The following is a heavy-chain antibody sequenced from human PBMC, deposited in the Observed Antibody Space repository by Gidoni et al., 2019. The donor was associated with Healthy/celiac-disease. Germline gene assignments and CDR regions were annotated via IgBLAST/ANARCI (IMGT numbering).Heavy chain of an antibody. CDR3: AKDRANYDFWSGPTHDFDY. Sequence: EVQLLESGGGLVQPGGSLRLSCAAPGFPFSSYALSWVRQAPGKGLEWVSAISGSGGGTYYADSVKGRFTISRDNSQNTLYLQMSSLRAEDTAVYYCAKDRANYDFWSGPTHDFDYWGQGTLVTVSS. CDR2: ISGSGGGT. CDR1: GFPFSSYA. J-gene: IGHJ4*02. D-gene: IGHD3-3*01. V-gene: IGHV3-23*01.